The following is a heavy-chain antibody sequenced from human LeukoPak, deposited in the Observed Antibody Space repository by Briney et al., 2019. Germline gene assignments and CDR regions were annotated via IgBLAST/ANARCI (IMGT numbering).Heavy chain of an antibody. D-gene: IGHD3-3*01. V-gene: IGHV1-69*05. CDR2: IIPIFGTA. J-gene: IGHJ4*02. CDR3: ARDYDFWSGPIGY. CDR1: GGTFSSYA. Sequence: SVKVSCKASGGTFSSYAISWVRQAPGQGLEWMGGIIPIFGTANYAQKFQGRVTITTDESTSTAYMELSSLRSEDTAVYYCARDYDFWSGPIGYWGQGTLVTVSS.